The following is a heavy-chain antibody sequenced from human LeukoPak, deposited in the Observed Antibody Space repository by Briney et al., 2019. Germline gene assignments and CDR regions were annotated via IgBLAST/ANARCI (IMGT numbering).Heavy chain of an antibody. J-gene: IGHJ6*03. CDR2: ISWNSGSI. D-gene: IGHD3-16*01. CDR1: GFTFDDYA. V-gene: IGHV3-9*01. Sequence: GGSLRLSCAASGFTFDDYAMHWVRQAPGKGLEWVSGISWNSGSIGYADSVKGRFTISRDNAKNSLYLQMNSLRAEDTALYYCAKERGSYYYYMDVWGKGTTVNVSS. CDR3: AKERGSYYYYMDV.